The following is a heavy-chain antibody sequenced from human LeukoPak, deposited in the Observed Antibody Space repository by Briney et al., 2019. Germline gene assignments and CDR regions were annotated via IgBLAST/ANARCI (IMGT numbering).Heavy chain of an antibody. CDR2: ISYDGSNK. CDR3: ARDRWFGDPTWGYYGMDV. CDR1: GFTFSSYG. V-gene: IGHV3-30*03. D-gene: IGHD3-10*01. J-gene: IGHJ6*02. Sequence: PGRSLRLSCAASGFTFSSYGMHWVRQAPGKGLEWVAVISYDGSNKYYADSVRGRFTISRDNSKNTLYLQMNSLRAEDTAVYYCARDRWFGDPTWGYYGMDVWGQGTTVTVSS.